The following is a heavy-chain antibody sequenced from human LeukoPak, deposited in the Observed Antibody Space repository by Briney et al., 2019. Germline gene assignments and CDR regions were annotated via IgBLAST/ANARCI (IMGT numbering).Heavy chain of an antibody. V-gene: IGHV3-48*03. Sequence: GSLRLSCAASGFTFSSYEMNWVRQAPGKGLEWVSYISSSGSTIYYADSVKGRFTISRDNAKNSLYLQMNSLRAEDTAVYYCAKEGVLCGGDCYPFDYWGQGTLVTVSS. D-gene: IGHD2-21*02. CDR3: AKEGVLCGGDCYPFDY. CDR2: ISSSGSTI. J-gene: IGHJ4*02. CDR1: GFTFSSYE.